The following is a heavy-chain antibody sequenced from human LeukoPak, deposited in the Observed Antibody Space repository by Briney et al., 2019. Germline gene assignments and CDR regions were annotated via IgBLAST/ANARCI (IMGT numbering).Heavy chain of an antibody. Sequence: ASVKVSCKASGGTFSSYAISWVRQAPGQGLEWMGGIIPIFGTANYAQKFQGRVTITADESTSTAYMELSSLRSEDTAVYYCATEWATYDSSGSDAFDIWGQGTMVTVSS. CDR1: GGTFSSYA. D-gene: IGHD3-22*01. CDR3: ATEWATYDSSGSDAFDI. V-gene: IGHV1-69*13. CDR2: IIPIFGTA. J-gene: IGHJ3*02.